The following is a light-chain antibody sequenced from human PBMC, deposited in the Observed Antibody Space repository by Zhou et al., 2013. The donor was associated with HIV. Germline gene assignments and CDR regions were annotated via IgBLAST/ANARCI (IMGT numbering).Light chain of an antibody. V-gene: IGKV3-20*01. CDR3: QQYGNSPQT. CDR1: QSVSNNY. J-gene: IGKJ1*01. Sequence: EIVLTQSPGILSLSPGERATLSCRASQSVSNNYLAWYQQKPGQGPRLLIYGASSRATGIPDRFSGSGSGTDFTLTISRLEPEDFAVYFCQQYGNSPQTFGQGTKVEI. CDR2: GAS.